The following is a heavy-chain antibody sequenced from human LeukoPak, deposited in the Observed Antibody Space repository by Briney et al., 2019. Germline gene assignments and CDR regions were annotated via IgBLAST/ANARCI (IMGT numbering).Heavy chain of an antibody. V-gene: IGHV3-30*18. CDR3: AKDYYDSSGYYNDAFDM. D-gene: IGHD3-22*01. CDR2: ISYDGSSK. J-gene: IGHJ3*02. Sequence: PGRSLRLSCAASGFTFSYYGMHWVRQAPGKGLEWVAVISYDGSSKYYAESVKGRFTISRDNSKNTLYLQMNSLRAEDTAVYYCAKDYYDSSGYYNDAFDMWGQGTMVTVSS. CDR1: GFTFSYYG.